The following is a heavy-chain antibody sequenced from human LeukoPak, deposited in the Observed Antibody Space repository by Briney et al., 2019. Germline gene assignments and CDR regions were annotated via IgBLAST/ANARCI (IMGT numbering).Heavy chain of an antibody. V-gene: IGHV3-30*19. CDR2: ISYDGTNK. CDR1: GFTFSSYG. CDR3: ARAAVGSSGWLD. Sequence: SGGSLRLSCAASGFTFSSYGMHWVRQAPGKGLEWVAVISYDGTNKYYADSVKGRVTISRDNSKNTVSLQINSLRADDTAMYYCARAAVGSSGWLDWGQGTLVTVSS. D-gene: IGHD6-19*01. J-gene: IGHJ4*02.